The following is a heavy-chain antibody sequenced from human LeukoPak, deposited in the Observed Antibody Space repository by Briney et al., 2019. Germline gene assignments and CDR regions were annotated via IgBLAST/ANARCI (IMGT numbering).Heavy chain of an antibody. V-gene: IGHV3-30-3*01. D-gene: IGHD5-12*01. Sequence: PGRSLRLSCAASGFTFSSYAMHWVRQAPGKGLEWVAVISYDGSNKYYADSVKGRFTISRDNAKKSLYLQMNNLRAEDTAVYYCASASGYSGYAEVFDPWGQGTLVTVSS. CDR2: ISYDGSNK. CDR1: GFTFSSYA. J-gene: IGHJ5*02. CDR3: ASASGYSGYAEVFDP.